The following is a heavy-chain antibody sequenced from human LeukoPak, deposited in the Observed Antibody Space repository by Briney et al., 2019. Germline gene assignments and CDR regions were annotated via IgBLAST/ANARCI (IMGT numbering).Heavy chain of an antibody. Sequence: AETLSLTCTVSGYSITSPYYWGWVRQPPGKGLEWIWTIYHSGNPYYKAYLKSRLTIFMDSSKNQLSLKLRSLAAADTATYYCEGGHGSTWYCDYWGQGALVTVSS. CDR2: IYHSGNP. J-gene: IGHJ4*02. D-gene: IGHD2-8*02. CDR1: GYSITSPYY. CDR3: EGGHGSTWYCDY. V-gene: IGHV4-38-2*02.